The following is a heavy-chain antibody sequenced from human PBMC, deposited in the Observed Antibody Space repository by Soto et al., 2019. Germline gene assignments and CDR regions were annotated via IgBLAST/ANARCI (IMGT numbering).Heavy chain of an antibody. J-gene: IGHJ4*02. CDR2: IYSNWNT. CDR3: ARDEQLLVRGYFDY. Sequence: SETLSLTCTVSGGSISNRYWSWIRQPAGKGLEWIGRIYSNWNTNYNPSLKGRVTISVDTSRNQLSLKLTSVTAADTAVYYCARDEQLLVRGYFDYWGQGALVTVSS. D-gene: IGHD3-10*01. CDR1: GGSISNRY. V-gene: IGHV4-4*07.